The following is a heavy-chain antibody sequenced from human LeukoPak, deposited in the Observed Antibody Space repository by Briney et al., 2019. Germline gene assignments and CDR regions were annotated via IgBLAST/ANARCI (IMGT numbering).Heavy chain of an antibody. CDR3: ARFYYCGSGSFFY. Sequence: LSLTCTVSGASLKGYFWSWIRQHPGKGLEWVSGISWNSGSIGYADSVKGRFTISRDNAKNSLYLQMNSLRAEDTAVYYCARFYYCGSGSFFYWGQGTLVTVSS. J-gene: IGHJ4*02. V-gene: IGHV3-9*01. CDR1: GASLKGYF. D-gene: IGHD3-10*01. CDR2: ISWNSGSI.